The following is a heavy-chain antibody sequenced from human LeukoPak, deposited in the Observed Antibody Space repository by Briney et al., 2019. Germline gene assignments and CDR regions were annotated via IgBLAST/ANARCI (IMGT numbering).Heavy chain of an antibody. Sequence: SETLSLTCTVSGGSISSSSYYWGWIRQPPGKGLEWIGSIYYSGSTYYNPSLKSRVTISVDTSKNQFSLKLSSVTAADTAVFYCARLLASGNYYFDYWGQGTLVTVSS. V-gene: IGHV4-39*01. CDR2: IYYSGST. CDR3: ARLLASGNYYFDY. CDR1: GGSISSSSYY. D-gene: IGHD1-26*01. J-gene: IGHJ4*02.